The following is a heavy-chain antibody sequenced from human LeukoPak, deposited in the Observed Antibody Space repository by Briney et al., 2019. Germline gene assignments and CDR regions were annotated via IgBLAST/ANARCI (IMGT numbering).Heavy chain of an antibody. D-gene: IGHD1-14*01. CDR3: ARGTGWYVDY. Sequence: GRSLRLSCAASGFTFSSYAMHWVRQAPGKGLEWVAVISYDGSNKYYADSVKGRFTISRDNSKNTLYLQMNSLRAEDTAVYYCARGTGWYVDYWGQGTPVTVSS. V-gene: IGHV3-30-3*01. J-gene: IGHJ4*02. CDR1: GFTFSSYA. CDR2: ISYDGSNK.